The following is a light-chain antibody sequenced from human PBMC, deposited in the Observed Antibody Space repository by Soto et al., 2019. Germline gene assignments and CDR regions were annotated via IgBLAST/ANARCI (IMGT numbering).Light chain of an antibody. CDR3: QQYGSPPIT. CDR2: GTS. J-gene: IGKJ5*01. V-gene: IGKV3-20*01. CDR1: QSVSSTY. Sequence: EVGLTQSHATLSLSPGERATLSCRASQSVSSTYLAWYQQQPGQAPRLLMSGTSNRATGTPDRFSGSGSGTDFTLTISRLEPEDFAVYYCQQYGSPPITFGQGTRLEIK.